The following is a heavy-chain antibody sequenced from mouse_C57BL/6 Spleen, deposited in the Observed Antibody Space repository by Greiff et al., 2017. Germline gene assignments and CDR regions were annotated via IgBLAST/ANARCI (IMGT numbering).Heavy chain of an antibody. D-gene: IGHD1-1*01. Sequence: LVKPGASVKISCKASGYSFTDYNMNWVKQSNGKSLEWIGVINPNYGTTSYNQKFKGKATLTVDQSSSTAYMQPNSLTSEDSAVYYCARTRNYYGSSYAGDYFDYWGQGTTLTVSS. CDR1: GYSFTDYN. J-gene: IGHJ2*01. CDR2: INPNYGTT. CDR3: ARTRNYYGSSYAGDYFDY. V-gene: IGHV1-39*01.